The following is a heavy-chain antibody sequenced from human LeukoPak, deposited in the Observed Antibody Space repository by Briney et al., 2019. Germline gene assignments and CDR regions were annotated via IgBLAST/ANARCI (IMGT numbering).Heavy chain of an antibody. D-gene: IGHD3-16*01. J-gene: IGHJ5*02. CDR2: IKQDGSKK. CDR1: GITFSSHW. CDR3: ARGTLRFFAR. V-gene: IGHV3-7*04. Sequence: GGSLRLSCAASGITFSSHWMSWVRQAPGKGREGVANIKQDGSKKYYVDPVKGRFTISRDNAKNSLYLQMNSLRAEDTAVYYCARGTLRFFARWGQGTLVTVSS.